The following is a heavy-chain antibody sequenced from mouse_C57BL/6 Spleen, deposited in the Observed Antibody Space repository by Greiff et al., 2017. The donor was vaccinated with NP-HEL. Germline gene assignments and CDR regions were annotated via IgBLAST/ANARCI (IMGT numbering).Heavy chain of an antibody. CDR2: IDPRSGNT. D-gene: IGHD2-5*01. Sequence: QVQLQQSGAELARPGASVKLSCKASGYTFTSYGISWVKQRTGQGLEWIGEIDPRSGNTYYNEKFKGKATLTADKSSSTAYMELRSLTSEDSAVYFCARGDSNYTFAYWGQGTLVTVSA. CDR1: GYTFTSYG. CDR3: ARGDSNYTFAY. V-gene: IGHV1-81*01. J-gene: IGHJ3*01.